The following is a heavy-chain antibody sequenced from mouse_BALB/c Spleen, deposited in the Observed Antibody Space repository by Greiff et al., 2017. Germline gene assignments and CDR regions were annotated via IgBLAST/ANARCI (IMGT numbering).Heavy chain of an antibody. J-gene: IGHJ2*01. D-gene: IGHD1-1*01. CDR1: GYTFTSYW. CDR2: IYPSDSYT. V-gene: IGHV1-69*02. Sequence: VQLQQPGAELVRPGASVKLSCKASGYTFTSYWINWVKQRPGQGLEWIGNIYPSDSYTNYNQKFKDKATLTVDKSSSTAYMQLSSPTSEDSAVYYCTRDYYGSFYYFDYWGQGTTLTVSS. CDR3: TRDYYGSFYYFDY.